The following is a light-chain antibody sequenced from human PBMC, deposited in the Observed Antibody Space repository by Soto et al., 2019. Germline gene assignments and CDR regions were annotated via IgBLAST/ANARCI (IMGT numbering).Light chain of an antibody. CDR3: HQYGSSPFT. Sequence: EVVLTQSPGSLSLSPGERATLSCRASQSVISSYLAWYQQKPGQAPRLLIYGASSRATGIPDRFSGSGSGTDFTLTVSRLEPEDSAVYYCHQYGSSPFTFGPGTKVDIK. CDR2: GAS. V-gene: IGKV3-20*01. J-gene: IGKJ3*01. CDR1: QSVISSY.